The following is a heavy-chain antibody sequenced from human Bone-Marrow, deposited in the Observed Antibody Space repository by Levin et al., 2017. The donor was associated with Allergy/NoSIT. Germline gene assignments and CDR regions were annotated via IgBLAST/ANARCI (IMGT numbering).Heavy chain of an antibody. D-gene: IGHD5-12*01. CDR1: GFTFSSYA. J-gene: IGHJ4*02. Sequence: GGSLRLSCAASGFTFSSYAMHWVRQAPGKGLEWVAVISYDGSNKYYADSVKGRFTISRDNSKNTLYLQMNSLRAEDTAVYYCARDGVRDSGYATRLDYWGQGTLVTVSS. CDR3: ARDGVRDSGYATRLDY. CDR2: ISYDGSNK. V-gene: IGHV3-30-3*01.